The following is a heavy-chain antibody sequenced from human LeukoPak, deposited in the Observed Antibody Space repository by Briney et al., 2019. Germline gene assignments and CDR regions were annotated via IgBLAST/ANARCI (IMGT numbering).Heavy chain of an antibody. J-gene: IGHJ4*02. Sequence: ASVNVSCKASGYTFSVYNIHWVRQAPGQGLEWMGCINPNSGATSYAQKFQGRMTITRDTSISTAYMELDRLSSDDTAVFYCARGDLLPIDYWGLGTQVTVSS. CDR2: INPNSGAT. CDR1: GYTFSVYN. V-gene: IGHV1-2*02. CDR3: ARGDLLPIDY.